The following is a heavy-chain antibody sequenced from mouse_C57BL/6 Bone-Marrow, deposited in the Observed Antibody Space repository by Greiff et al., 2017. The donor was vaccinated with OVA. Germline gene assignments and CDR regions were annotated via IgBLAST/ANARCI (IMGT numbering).Heavy chain of an antibody. J-gene: IGHJ2*01. CDR3: TTKGYGSYFDY. CDR1: GFNINDDY. CDR2: IDPANGDT. V-gene: IGHV14-4*01. Sequence: EVQLQESGAELVRPGASVKLSCTASGFNINDDYMHWVKQRPEQGLEWIGWIDPANGDTEYASPFQGKATITADTSSNTAYLQLSSLTSEDTAVYYCTTKGYGSYFDYWGKGTTLTVSS. D-gene: IGHD1-1*01.